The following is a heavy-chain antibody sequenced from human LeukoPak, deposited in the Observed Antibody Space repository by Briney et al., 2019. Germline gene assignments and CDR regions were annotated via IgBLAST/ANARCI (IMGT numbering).Heavy chain of an antibody. CDR2: TYNGGST. V-gene: IGHV4-61*01. Sequence: SETLSLTCPVSGGAGSSRILHWVWVPQPPGKGLEWIGFTYNGGSTYYNPSLKSRVTISVDMAKNQFSLKVMSVTAADTAVYYCVRGHGGYWGQGTLVTVSS. CDR3: VRGHGGY. CDR1: GGAGSSRILH. J-gene: IGHJ4*02.